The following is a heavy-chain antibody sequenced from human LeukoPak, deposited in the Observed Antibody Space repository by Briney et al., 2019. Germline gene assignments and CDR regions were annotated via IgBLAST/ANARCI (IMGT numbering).Heavy chain of an antibody. CDR2: IKQDGGEE. V-gene: IGHV3-7*01. Sequence: AGSLRLSCVASGFAFSSYWMTWVRQAPGKGLEWVANIKQDGGEEYYVASVKGRFTISRDNAKNSLFLQMNSLRVEDTAVYYCARLGGSYYTYWGQGTLVTVSS. CDR1: GFAFSSYW. CDR3: ARLGGSYYTY. D-gene: IGHD1-26*01. J-gene: IGHJ4*02.